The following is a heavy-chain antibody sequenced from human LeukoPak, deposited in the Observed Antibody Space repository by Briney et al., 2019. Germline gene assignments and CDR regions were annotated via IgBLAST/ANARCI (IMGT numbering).Heavy chain of an antibody. CDR3: AKAPSPGYCSSTSCYYDY. Sequence: GGSLRLSCAPSGFTFSNYAMSWVRQAPGKGLEWVTAISDNGGSTYYADSVKGRFTISRDNSKNTLYLQMNSLRGDDTAVYHCAKAPSPGYCSSTSCYYDYWGQGTLVTVSS. CDR1: GFTFSNYA. CDR2: ISDNGGST. D-gene: IGHD2-2*01. V-gene: IGHV3-23*01. J-gene: IGHJ4*02.